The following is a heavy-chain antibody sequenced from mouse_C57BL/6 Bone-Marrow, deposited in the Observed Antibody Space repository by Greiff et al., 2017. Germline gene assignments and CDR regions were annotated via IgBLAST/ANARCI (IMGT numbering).Heavy chain of an antibody. J-gene: IGHJ3*01. Sequence: QVQLQQSGAELVRPGTSVKVSCKASGYAFTNYLIEWVKQRPGQGLEWIGVINPGSGGTNYNEKVKGKATLTADKSSSTAYMQLSSLTSEDSAVYFCAILDGYYEAYWGQGTLVTVSA. V-gene: IGHV1-54*01. D-gene: IGHD2-3*01. CDR1: GYAFTNYL. CDR2: INPGSGGT. CDR3: AILDGYYEAY.